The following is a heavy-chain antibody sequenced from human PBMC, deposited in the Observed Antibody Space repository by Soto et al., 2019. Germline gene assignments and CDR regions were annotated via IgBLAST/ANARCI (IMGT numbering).Heavy chain of an antibody. V-gene: IGHV1-2*04. CDR1: GYTFTDYY. CDR3: ARDGSTYSYYAMDV. Sequence: AASVKVSCKASGYTFTDYYIHWVRQAPGQGLEWVGWINPNSGDTNYEQRFQGWVTMTRDTSINTAYMELTRLRSDDTAMYYCARDGSTYSYYAMDVWGQGTTVTVSS. J-gene: IGHJ6*02. CDR2: INPNSGDT. D-gene: IGHD2-2*03.